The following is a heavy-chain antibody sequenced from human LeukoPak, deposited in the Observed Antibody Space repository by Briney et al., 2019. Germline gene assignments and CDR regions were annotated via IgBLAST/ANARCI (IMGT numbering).Heavy chain of an antibody. J-gene: IGHJ6*02. CDR3: ARDLRRTIFGVVIYYGMDV. D-gene: IGHD3-3*01. CDR1: GFTFSSYD. CDR2: ISSSSTSI. Sequence: PGTSLTLSCAASGFTFSSYDMNWLRQAPGKGLEWVSSISSSSTSIYYSDSVKGRFTVSRDSAKNSLYLQMNSLRAEDTAVYYCARDLRRTIFGVVIYYGMDVWGQGTTVTVSS. V-gene: IGHV3-21*01.